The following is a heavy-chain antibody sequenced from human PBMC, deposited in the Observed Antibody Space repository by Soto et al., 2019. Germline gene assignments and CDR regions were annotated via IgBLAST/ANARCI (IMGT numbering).Heavy chain of an antibody. J-gene: IGHJ4*02. CDR1: GGAFSSFD. Sequence: QVQLVQSGAAVTKPGSSVKVSCKASGGAFSSFDISWVRQAPGLGREWMGGSIPVLGTTSYAQKFQGRITITADASTRPAQLELYSLRPDDTAMDYCARARPELEPAYGLRGGAFDSWGQGPLVTVSS. CDR2: SIPVLGTT. D-gene: IGHD2-15*01. CDR3: ARARPELEPAYGLRGGAFDS. V-gene: IGHV1-69*01.